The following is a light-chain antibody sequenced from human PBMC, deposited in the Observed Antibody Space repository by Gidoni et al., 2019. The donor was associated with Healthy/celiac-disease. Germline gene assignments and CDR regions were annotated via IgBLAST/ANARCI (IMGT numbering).Light chain of an antibody. CDR1: QSLSSN. CDR2: GAS. CDR3: QQYNTWSPIT. Sequence: EMVLTQSPATLSLSPGERATLSCSASQSLSSNLSLYQQHPGQATRLLIYGASTRANGIPARFSDSESQIEFTLTISSLQSEDFAVYYCQQYNTWSPITFGQGTRLEIK. J-gene: IGKJ5*01. V-gene: IGKV3-15*01.